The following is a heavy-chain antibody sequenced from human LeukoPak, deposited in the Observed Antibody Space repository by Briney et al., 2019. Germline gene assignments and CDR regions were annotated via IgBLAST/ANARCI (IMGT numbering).Heavy chain of an antibody. CDR3: ARDTLEYSNSPDALDI. J-gene: IGHJ3*02. V-gene: IGHV3-48*03. D-gene: IGHD4-23*01. Sequence: GGSLRLSCAASGFTFSAYEMNWVRQAPGKGLEWVSYIGSSGSTVYYADSVKGRFTISRDNAKNSLYMQMESLRDEDAAIYYCARDTLEYSNSPDALDIWGQGTMVTVSS. CDR1: GFTFSAYE. CDR2: IGSSGSTV.